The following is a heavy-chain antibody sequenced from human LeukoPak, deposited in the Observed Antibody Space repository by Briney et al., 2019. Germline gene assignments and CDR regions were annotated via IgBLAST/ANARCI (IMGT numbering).Heavy chain of an antibody. D-gene: IGHD3-9*01. CDR2: ISYDGSNK. J-gene: IGHJ4*02. CDR1: GFTFSSYA. CDR3: ARGRYFDWLLYLDY. V-gene: IGHV3-30*04. Sequence: GGSLRLSCAASGFTFSSYAMHWVRQAPGKGLEWVAVISYDGSNKYYADSVKGRFTISRDNSKNTLYLQMNSLRAEDTAVYYCARGRYFDWLLYLDYWGQGTLVTVSS.